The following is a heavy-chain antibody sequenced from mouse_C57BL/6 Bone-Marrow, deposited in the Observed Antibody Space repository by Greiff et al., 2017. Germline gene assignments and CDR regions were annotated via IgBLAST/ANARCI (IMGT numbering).Heavy chain of an antibody. Sequence: VQLQQPGAELVKPGASVKLSCKASGYTFTSYWMQWVKQRPGQGLEWIGEIDPSDSYTNYNQKFKGKATLTVDTSSSTAYMQLSSLTSEDSAVYYCARAYYYGTGGYFDVWGTGTTVTVSS. CDR1: GYTFTSYW. D-gene: IGHD1-1*01. V-gene: IGHV1-50*01. CDR3: ARAYYYGTGGYFDV. J-gene: IGHJ1*03. CDR2: IDPSDSYT.